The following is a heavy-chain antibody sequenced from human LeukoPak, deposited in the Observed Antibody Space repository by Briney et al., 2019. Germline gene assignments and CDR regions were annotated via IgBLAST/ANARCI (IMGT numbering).Heavy chain of an antibody. D-gene: IGHD3-10*01. CDR1: GYSLTSYW. J-gene: IGHJ6*03. CDR3: ARHKYGSGTYYMDV. CDR2: IYPGDSDT. Sequence: GESLKISFKGSGYSLTSYWIGWVRRMPGKGMEWMGIIYPGDSDTRYSPCFKGQVTISADKYIRTAYLQCSSLKASDTAMYYCARHKYGSGTYYMDVWGKGTTVTVSS. V-gene: IGHV5-51*01.